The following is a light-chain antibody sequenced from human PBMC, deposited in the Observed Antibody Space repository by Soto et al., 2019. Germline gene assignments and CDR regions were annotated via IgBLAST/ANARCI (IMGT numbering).Light chain of an antibody. CDR2: DVS. V-gene: IGLV2-14*01. CDR3: SSYTTSANYV. J-gene: IGLJ1*01. CDR1: SSDVSAYNY. Sequence: QSVLTQRASVSGSPGQSITISCTGTSSDVSAYNYVSWYQQHPGKAPKLMIYDVSNRPSGVSNRFSGSKSGNTASLTISGLQAEDEADYYCSSYTTSANYVFGTGTKVTVL.